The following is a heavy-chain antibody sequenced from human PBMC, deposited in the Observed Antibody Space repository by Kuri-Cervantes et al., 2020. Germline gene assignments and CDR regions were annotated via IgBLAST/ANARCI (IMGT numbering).Heavy chain of an antibody. D-gene: IGHD3-22*01. V-gene: IGHV4-39*07. J-gene: IGHJ4*02. CDR1: GGSISSSSYY. CDR2: IYYSGST. CDR3: AGSSGYYFDY. Sequence: ESLKISCTVSGGSISSSSYYWGWIRQPPGKGLEWIGSIYYSGSTNYNPSLKSRVTISVDTSKNQFSLKLSSVTAADTAVYYCAGSSGYYFDYWGQGTLVTVSS.